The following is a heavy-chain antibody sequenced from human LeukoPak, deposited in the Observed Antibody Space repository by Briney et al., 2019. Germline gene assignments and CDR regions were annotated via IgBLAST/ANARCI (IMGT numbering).Heavy chain of an antibody. CDR3: ARDCSSTSCYTFVGSGFDP. CDR1: GFTFSSYG. CDR2: IWYDGSNK. J-gene: IGHJ5*02. D-gene: IGHD2-2*02. V-gene: IGHV3-33*01. Sequence: GRSLRLSCAASGFTFSSYGMHWVRQAPGKGLEWVAVIWYDGSNKYYADSVKGRFTISRDNSKNTLYLQMNSLRAEDTAVYYCARDCSSTSCYTFVGSGFDPWGQGTLVTVSS.